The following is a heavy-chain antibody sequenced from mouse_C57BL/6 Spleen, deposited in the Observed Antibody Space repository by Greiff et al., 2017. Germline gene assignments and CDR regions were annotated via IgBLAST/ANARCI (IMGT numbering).Heavy chain of an antibody. Sequence: QVQLQQSGAELVMPGASVKLSCKASGYTFTSYWMHWVKQRPGQGLEWIGEIDPSDSYTNYNQKFKGKSTLTVDKSSSTAYMQLSSLTSEDSAVYYCARWSITTVVADYWGQGTTLTVSS. D-gene: IGHD1-1*01. CDR2: IDPSDSYT. J-gene: IGHJ2*01. CDR3: ARWSITTVVADY. CDR1: GYTFTSYW. V-gene: IGHV1-69*01.